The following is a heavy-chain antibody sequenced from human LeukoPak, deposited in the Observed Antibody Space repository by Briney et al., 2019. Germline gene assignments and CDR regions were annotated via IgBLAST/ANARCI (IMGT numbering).Heavy chain of an antibody. D-gene: IGHD1-26*01. CDR3: AKDLTPGWELLIDY. Sequence: GGSLRLSCAASGFTFDDYAMHWVRQAPGKGLEWVSLISGDGGSTYYADSVKGRFTISRDNSKNSLYLHMNSLRTEDTALYYCAKDLTPGWELLIDYWGQGTLVTVSS. J-gene: IGHJ4*02. V-gene: IGHV3-43*02. CDR1: GFTFDDYA. CDR2: ISGDGGST.